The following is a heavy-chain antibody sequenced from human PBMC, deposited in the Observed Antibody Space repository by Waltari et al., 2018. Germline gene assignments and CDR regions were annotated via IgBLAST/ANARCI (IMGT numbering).Heavy chain of an antibody. V-gene: IGHV1-69*05. J-gene: IGHJ4*02. CDR2: IRARNWNP. CDR1: GGTFSSYA. Sequence: QVQLVQSGAEVKKPGSSVKVSCKASGGTFSSYAISWVRQAPGQGLEWMGGIRARNWNPNYAQKFQGRVTITTDESASTADMERSSRRSEDTAVYYCARSSTHPGRIAAAAYYFDYWGQGTLVTVSS. CDR3: ARSSTHPGRIAAAAYYFDY. D-gene: IGHD6-13*01.